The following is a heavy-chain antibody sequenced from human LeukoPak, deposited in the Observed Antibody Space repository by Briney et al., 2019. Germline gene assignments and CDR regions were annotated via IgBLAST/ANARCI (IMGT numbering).Heavy chain of an antibody. J-gene: IGHJ4*02. Sequence: PSETLSLTCAVSGYSISSGYYWGWIRQPPGKGLEWIGSIYHSGSTYYNPSLKSRVTISVDTSKDQFSLNLSSVTAADTAVYYCARAVGATRPVYHFDYWGQGTLVTVSS. D-gene: IGHD1-26*01. V-gene: IGHV4-38-2*01. CDR3: ARAVGATRPVYHFDY. CDR2: IYHSGST. CDR1: GYSISSGYY.